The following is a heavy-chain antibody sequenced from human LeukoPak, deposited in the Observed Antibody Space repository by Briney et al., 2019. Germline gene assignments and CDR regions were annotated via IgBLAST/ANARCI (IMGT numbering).Heavy chain of an antibody. CDR3: AKGSYCSGGSCFFDY. J-gene: IGHJ4*02. V-gene: IGHV3-23*01. D-gene: IGHD2-15*01. CDR2: ISGSGGST. Sequence: GGSLRLSCAASGVTFSSYALTWVRQAPGKGLEWVSAISGSGGSTYYADSVKGRFTISRDNSKNTLYLQMNSLRAEDTAVYYCAKGSYCSGGSCFFDYWGQGTLVSVSS. CDR1: GVTFSSYA.